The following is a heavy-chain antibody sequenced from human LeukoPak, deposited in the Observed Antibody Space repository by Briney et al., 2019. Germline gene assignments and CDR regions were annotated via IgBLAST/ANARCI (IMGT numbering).Heavy chain of an antibody. J-gene: IGHJ4*02. V-gene: IGHV4-61*01. Sequence: SETLSLTCTGSGGSISSGSYCWNWIRQPPGKGLEWIGYTCDSGNTDYKPSLKSRVTISVDTSKNQFSLKLTSATAADTAVYYCARWHSHGRYFDYWGQGALVTVSS. CDR2: TCDSGNT. CDR1: GGSISSGSYC. CDR3: ARWHSHGRYFDY. D-gene: IGHD2-21*01.